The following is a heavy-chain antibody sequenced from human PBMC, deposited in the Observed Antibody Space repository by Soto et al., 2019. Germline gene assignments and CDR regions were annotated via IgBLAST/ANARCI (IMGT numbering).Heavy chain of an antibody. CDR3: ARAYYGGYCSGGSCYSYPY. CDR1: GYTFTSYD. Sequence: VQLVQSGAEVKKPGASVKVSCKASGYTFTSYDINWVRQATGQGLEWMGWMNPNSGNTGYAQKFQGRVTMTRNTSISTAYMELSSLRSEDTAVYYCARAYYGGYCSGGSCYSYPYWGQGTLVTVSS. J-gene: IGHJ4*02. V-gene: IGHV1-8*01. D-gene: IGHD2-15*01. CDR2: MNPNSGNT.